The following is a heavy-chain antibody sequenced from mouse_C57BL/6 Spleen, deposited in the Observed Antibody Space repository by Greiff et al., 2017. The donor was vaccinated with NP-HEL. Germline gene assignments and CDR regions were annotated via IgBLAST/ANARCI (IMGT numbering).Heavy chain of an antibody. V-gene: IGHV2-2*01. CDR1: GFSLTSYG. CDR3: ARNSVGRAYYFDY. D-gene: IGHD4-1*01. Sequence: VKLMESGPGLVQPSQSLSITCTASGFSLTSYGVHWVRQSPGKGLEWLGVIWSGGSTDYNAAFISRLSISKDNSKSQVFFKMNSLQADDTAIYYCARNSVGRAYYFDYWGQGTTLTVSS. J-gene: IGHJ2*01. CDR2: IWSGGST.